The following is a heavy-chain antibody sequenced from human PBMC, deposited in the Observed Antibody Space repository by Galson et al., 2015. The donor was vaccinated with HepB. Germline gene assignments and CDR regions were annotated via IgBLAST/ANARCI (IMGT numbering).Heavy chain of an antibody. Sequence: SLRLSCAASGFAFAGHAMSWVRQAPGKGLECVSGISGSGGTTYYADSVKGRVTISRDNSKNTLYLQMNSLRAEDTAVYYCAKWPGVIPRSRGSHFDYWGQGTLVTVSS. V-gene: IGHV3-23*01. J-gene: IGHJ4*02. D-gene: IGHD3-16*02. CDR3: AKWPGVIPRSRGSHFDY. CDR2: ISGSGGTT. CDR1: GFAFAGHA.